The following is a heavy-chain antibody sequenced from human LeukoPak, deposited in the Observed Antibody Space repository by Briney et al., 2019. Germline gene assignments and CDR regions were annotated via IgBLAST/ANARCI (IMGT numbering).Heavy chain of an antibody. V-gene: IGHV4-4*07. CDR3: ARDPRGRCSSTSCYTGYWFDP. CDR1: GGSISSYY. CDR2: IYTSGST. Sequence: SETLSLTCTVSGGSISSYYWSWIRQPAGKGLEWIGRIYTSGSTNYNPSLKSRVIMSVDTSKNQFSLKLSSVTAADTAVYYCARDPRGRCSSTSCYTGYWFDPWGQGTLVTVSS. D-gene: IGHD2-2*02. J-gene: IGHJ5*02.